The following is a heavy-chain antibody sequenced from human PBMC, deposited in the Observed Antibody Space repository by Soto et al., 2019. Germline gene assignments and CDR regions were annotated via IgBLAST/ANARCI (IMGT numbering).Heavy chain of an antibody. CDR3: VSGQRLPRGAY. Sequence: SETLSLTCDVYGGSFSGFFWTWIRQPPGKGLEWIGEINHSGSTNYNPSLKSRVTLSMDMSENQFSLRLTSVTAADTAVYYCVSGQRLPRGAYCAQGSRVPVSS. V-gene: IGHV4-34*01. CDR1: GGSFSGFF. CDR2: INHSGST. D-gene: IGHD6-25*01. J-gene: IGHJ4*02.